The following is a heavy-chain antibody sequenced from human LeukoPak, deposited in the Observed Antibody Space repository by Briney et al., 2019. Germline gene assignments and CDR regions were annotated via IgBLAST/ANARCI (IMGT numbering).Heavy chain of an antibody. Sequence: PGGSLRLSCAASGFTFSSYSMNWVRQAPGKGLEWVSYISSSSTIYYADSVKGRFTISRDNAKSSLYLQMNSLRAEDTAVYYCAKLLRYFDGPLDYWGQGTLVTVSS. CDR2: ISSSSTI. CDR1: GFTFSSYS. J-gene: IGHJ4*02. D-gene: IGHD3-9*01. V-gene: IGHV3-48*01. CDR3: AKLLRYFDGPLDY.